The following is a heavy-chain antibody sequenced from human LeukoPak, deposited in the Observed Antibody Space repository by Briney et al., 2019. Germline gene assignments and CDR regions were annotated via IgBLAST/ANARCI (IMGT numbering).Heavy chain of an antibody. D-gene: IGHD3-22*01. Sequence: PSQTLSLTCTVSGGSISSGVYYWRWIRQPPGKGLERIGYIYYSGSTYYNPSLKSRVTISVDTSKNQFSLKLSSVTAADTAVYYCARVVDDSSGCDAFDIWGQGTMVTVSS. J-gene: IGHJ3*02. CDR2: IYYSGST. CDR1: GGSISSGVYY. V-gene: IGHV4-30-4*08. CDR3: ARVVDDSSGCDAFDI.